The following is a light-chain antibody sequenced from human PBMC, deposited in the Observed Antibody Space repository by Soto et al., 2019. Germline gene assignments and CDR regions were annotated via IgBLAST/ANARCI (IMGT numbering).Light chain of an antibody. Sequence: QSVLTQPPSVSGAPGQRVTISCTGNNSNLGAGYDVHWYQQLPGAAPKLVIFGNRNRPSGVPERFSGSKSGTSASLAITGPQAEDEADYYCQAYAYSPTAVVFGGGTKLTVL. V-gene: IGLV1-40*01. CDR1: NSNLGAGYD. J-gene: IGLJ2*01. CDR2: GNR. CDR3: QAYAYSPTAVV.